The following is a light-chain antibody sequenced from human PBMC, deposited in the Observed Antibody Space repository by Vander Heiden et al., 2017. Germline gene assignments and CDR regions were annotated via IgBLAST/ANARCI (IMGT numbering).Light chain of an antibody. Sequence: QSVLTQPPPASGTPGPRITISCSGSSSNIGSNTVNWYQQLPGTAPKLLIYSNNQRPSGVPDRFSGSKSGTSASLAISGLQSEDEADYYCATWDDSLNDYVFGTGTKVTVL. CDR1: SSNIGSNT. J-gene: IGLJ1*01. CDR3: ATWDDSLNDYV. V-gene: IGLV1-44*01. CDR2: SNN.